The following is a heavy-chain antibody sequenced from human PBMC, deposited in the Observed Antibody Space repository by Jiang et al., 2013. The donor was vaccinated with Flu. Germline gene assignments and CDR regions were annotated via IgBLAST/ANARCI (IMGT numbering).Heavy chain of an antibody. V-gene: IGHV4-4*02. D-gene: IGHD5-18*01. Sequence: GLVKPSGTLSLTCAVSGVPISGSYSHWWSWVRQPPGKGLEWIGEMHHSGSTNYKASFKSRVTMSIDKSKNQFSLKLSSVTAADTAVYYCARQWGYSYGSHFDYWGQGTLVTVSS. CDR3: ARQWGYSYGSHFDY. CDR1: GVPISGSYSHW. CDR2: MHHSGST. J-gene: IGHJ4*02.